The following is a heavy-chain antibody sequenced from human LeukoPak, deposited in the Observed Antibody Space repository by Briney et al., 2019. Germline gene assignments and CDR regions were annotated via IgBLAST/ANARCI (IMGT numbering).Heavy chain of an antibody. CDR2: IKSKTDGGTT. D-gene: IGHD3-22*01. J-gene: IGHJ6*03. CDR1: GFTFSNAW. CDR3: TTGYYLYYMDV. V-gene: IGHV3-15*01. Sequence: GGSLRLSCAASGFTFSNAWMSWVRQAPGKGLEWVGRIKSKTDGGTTDYAAPVKGRFTISRDDSKNTLYLQMNSLKAEDTAVYYCTTGYYLYYMDVWGKGTTVTVSS.